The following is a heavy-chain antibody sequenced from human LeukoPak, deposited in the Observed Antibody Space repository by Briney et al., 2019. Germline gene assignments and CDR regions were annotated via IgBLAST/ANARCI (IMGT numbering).Heavy chain of an antibody. CDR1: GYTFTHYD. V-gene: IGHV1-8*01. CDR2: MNPNSGNT. CDR3: ARSRPSFSASGDYGAFDI. D-gene: IGHD4-17*01. Sequence: ASVKVSCKASGYTFTHYDINWVRQANGQGLEWMGWMNPNSGNTGYAQKFQGRVTMTRNTSISTAYMELSSLRSEDTAVYYCARSRPSFSASGDYGAFDIWGQGTMVTVSS. J-gene: IGHJ3*02.